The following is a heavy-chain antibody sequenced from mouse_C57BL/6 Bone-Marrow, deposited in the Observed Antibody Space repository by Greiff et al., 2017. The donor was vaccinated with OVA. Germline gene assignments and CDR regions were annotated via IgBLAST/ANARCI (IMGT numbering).Heavy chain of an antibody. CDR1: GFNIKNTY. CDR3: ARRDGYYAWFAY. V-gene: IGHV14-3*01. Sequence: EVKLVESVAELVRPGASVKLSCTASGFNIKNTYMHWVKQRPEQGLEWIGRIDPANGNTKYAPKFQGKATITVDTSSNTAYLQLSSLTSEDTAIYYCARRDGYYAWFAYWGQGTLVTVSA. D-gene: IGHD2-3*01. CDR2: IDPANGNT. J-gene: IGHJ3*01.